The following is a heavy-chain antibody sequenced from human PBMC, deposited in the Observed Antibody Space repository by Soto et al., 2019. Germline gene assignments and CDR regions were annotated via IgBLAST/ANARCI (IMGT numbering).Heavy chain of an antibody. D-gene: IGHD2-21*02. J-gene: IGHJ4*02. CDR3: ARDVRGAYCGGDCAWD. V-gene: IGHV1-18*04. CDR1: GYTFTSYG. Sequence: QVQLVQSGAEVKNPGASVKVSCKASGYTFTSYGISWVRQAPGQGLEWMGWISAYNGNTNYAQKLQGRVTITTDTSTSTAYMELRSLSSDDTAVYYCARDVRGAYCGGDCAWDWGQGTLVTVSS. CDR2: ISAYNGNT.